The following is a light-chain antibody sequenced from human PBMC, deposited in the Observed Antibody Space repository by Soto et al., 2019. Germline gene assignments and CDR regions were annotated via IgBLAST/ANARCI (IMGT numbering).Light chain of an antibody. J-gene: IGKJ1*01. CDR2: AAS. CDR3: QQSHSIPWT. Sequence: DIQMTQSPSSLSASVGDRVTITCRASQSISSNLNWYQQKPGKAPKLLIYAASNLQSGVPSTFSGSGSGTDFPLTISSLQPEDFATYYCQQSHSIPWTFGQGTKVDIK. V-gene: IGKV1-39*01. CDR1: QSISSN.